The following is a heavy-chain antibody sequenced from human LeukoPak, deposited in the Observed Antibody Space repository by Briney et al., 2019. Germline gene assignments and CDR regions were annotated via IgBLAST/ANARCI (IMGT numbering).Heavy chain of an antibody. CDR1: GFTFSSYG. CDR3: AKDRAVTTGTPDY. V-gene: IGHV3-30*02. Sequence: PGGSLRLSCAASGFTFSSYGMHWVRQAPGKGLEWVAFIRYDGSNKYYADSVKGRFTISRDNSKNTLYLQMNSLRAEDTAVYYCAKDRAVTTGTPDYWGQGTLVTVSS. CDR2: IRYDGSNK. J-gene: IGHJ4*02. D-gene: IGHD4-11*01.